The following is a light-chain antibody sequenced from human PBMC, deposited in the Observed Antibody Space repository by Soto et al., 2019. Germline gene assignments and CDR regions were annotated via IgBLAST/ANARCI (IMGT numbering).Light chain of an antibody. CDR2: NNN. Sequence: VLTQPPSASGTPGQRVTISCSGGSSNIGTNAVNWYQQLPGTAPKLLIYNNNQRPSGVPDRFSGSKSGTSASLAISGLQSEDEADYYCAAWDDSLNGYVFGTGTKVTVL. CDR3: AAWDDSLNGYV. CDR1: SSNIGTNA. V-gene: IGLV1-44*01. J-gene: IGLJ1*01.